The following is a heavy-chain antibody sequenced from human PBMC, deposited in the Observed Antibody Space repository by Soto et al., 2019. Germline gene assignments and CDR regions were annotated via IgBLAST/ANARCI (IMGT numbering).Heavy chain of an antibody. J-gene: IGHJ4*02. CDR3: ARDKRDLRFLEWSYYFDY. V-gene: IGHV3-30-3*01. D-gene: IGHD3-3*01. Sequence: VGSLRLSCAASGFTFSSYAMHWVRQAPGKGLEWVAVISYDGSNKYYADSVKGRFTISRDNSKNTLYLQLNSLRAEDTAVYYCARDKRDLRFLEWSYYFDYWGQGT. CDR2: ISYDGSNK. CDR1: GFTFSSYA.